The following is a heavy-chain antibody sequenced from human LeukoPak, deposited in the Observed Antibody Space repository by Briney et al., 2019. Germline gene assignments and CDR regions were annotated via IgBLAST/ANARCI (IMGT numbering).Heavy chain of an antibody. Sequence: GGSLRLSCAASGFTVSNNYMSWVRQSPGKGLEWVSIIYSGGSTYYADFVKGRFTIPRDSSTNTLYLQMNSLRAEDTAVYYCARVTGPTSTMVRGVIIPAFDYWGQGTPVTVSS. V-gene: IGHV3-53*01. D-gene: IGHD3-10*01. CDR3: ARVTGPTSTMVRGVIIPAFDY. J-gene: IGHJ4*02. CDR1: GFTVSNNY. CDR2: IYSGGST.